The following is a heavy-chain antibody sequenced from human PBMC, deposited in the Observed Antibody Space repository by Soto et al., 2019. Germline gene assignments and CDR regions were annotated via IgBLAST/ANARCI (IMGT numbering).Heavy chain of an antibody. CDR1: GYTFTSYD. Sequence: ASVKVSCKASGYTFTSYDINWVRQATGQGLEWMGWMNPNSGNTGYAQKFQGRVTMTRNTSISTAYMELSSLRSEDTAVYYCARGSNFYYYYYYMDVWGKGTTVTVSS. J-gene: IGHJ6*03. V-gene: IGHV1-8*01. CDR3: ARGSNFYYYYYYMDV. CDR2: MNPNSGNT.